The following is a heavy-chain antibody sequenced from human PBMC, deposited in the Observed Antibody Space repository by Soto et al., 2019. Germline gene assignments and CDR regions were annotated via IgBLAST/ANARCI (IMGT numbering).Heavy chain of an antibody. V-gene: IGHV3-23*01. D-gene: IGHD6-25*01. J-gene: IGHJ4*02. CDR1: GFTFSNLA. CDR3: AILNAASGSY. Sequence: GGSLRLSCTASGFTFSNLAVTWVRQAPGKGLEWVSTIDAGGGSTHYADSVKGRFTISRDNSKNTLYLQMNSLRAEDTAVYYCAILNAASGSYWGQGSLVTVSS. CDR2: IDAGGGST.